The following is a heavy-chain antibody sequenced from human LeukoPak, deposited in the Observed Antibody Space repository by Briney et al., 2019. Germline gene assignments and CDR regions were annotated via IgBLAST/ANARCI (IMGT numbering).Heavy chain of an antibody. Sequence: PSQTLSLTCTVSSGSISSDSSYWSWIRQPAWKGLEWIGRIYSSGSTNYNPSLKSRVTISVDTSKNQFSLKLSSVTAADTAVYYCARDSGPIRGGHYWGQGTLVTVSS. CDR3: ARDSGPIRGGHY. V-gene: IGHV4-61*02. D-gene: IGHD3-10*01. J-gene: IGHJ4*02. CDR1: SGSISSDSSY. CDR2: IYSSGST.